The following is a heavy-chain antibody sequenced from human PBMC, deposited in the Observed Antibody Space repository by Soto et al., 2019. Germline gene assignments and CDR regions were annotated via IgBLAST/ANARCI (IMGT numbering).Heavy chain of an antibody. CDR1: GFTFSSYG. Sequence: GGSLRLSCAASGFTFSSYGMHWDRQAPGKGLERVAVIWYDGSNKYYADSVKGRFTISRDNSKNTLYLQMYSLRAEDTAVYYCARDRVGYSSGWYSGFDYWGQGTLVTVSS. J-gene: IGHJ4*02. CDR2: IWYDGSNK. V-gene: IGHV3-33*01. CDR3: ARDRVGYSSGWYSGFDY. D-gene: IGHD6-19*01.